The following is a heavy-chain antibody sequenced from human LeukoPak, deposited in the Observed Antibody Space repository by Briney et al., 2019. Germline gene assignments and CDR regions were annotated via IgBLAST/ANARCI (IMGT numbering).Heavy chain of an antibody. V-gene: IGHV4-38-2*01. CDR2: IYHSVST. Sequence: SETLSLTCAVSGYSLSSGYYWGWIRQPPGKGLEWIGRIYHSVSTYYNPSLKSRVTISVDTSKNQFSLKLSSVTAADTAVYYCARSPWIQLWLGAFDIWGQGTMVTVSS. D-gene: IGHD5-18*01. CDR3: ARSPWIQLWLGAFDI. J-gene: IGHJ3*02. CDR1: GYSLSSGYY.